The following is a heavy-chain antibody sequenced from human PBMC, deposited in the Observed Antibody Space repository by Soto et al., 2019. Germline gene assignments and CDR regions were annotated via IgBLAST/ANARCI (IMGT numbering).Heavy chain of an antibody. CDR1: GGTFSSYA. V-gene: IGHV1-69*13. CDR3: ATIRESAVAAYSFDY. J-gene: IGHJ4*02. D-gene: IGHD6-19*01. CDR2: IIPIFGTA. Sequence: SVKVSCKASGGTFSSYAISWVRQAPGQGLEWMGGIIPIFGTANYAQKFQGRVTITADESTSTAYMELSSLRSEDTAVYYCATIRESAVAAYSFDYWGQGTLVTVSS.